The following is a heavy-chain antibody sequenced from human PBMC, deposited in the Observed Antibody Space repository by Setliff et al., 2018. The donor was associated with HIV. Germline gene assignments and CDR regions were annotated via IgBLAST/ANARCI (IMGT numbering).Heavy chain of an antibody. J-gene: IGHJ6*03. CDR3: ARAGGGYCTNGVCFYPRAFYYYYMDV. D-gene: IGHD2-8*01. CDR1: GFTFSSYT. V-gene: IGHV3-64*02. Sequence: GGSLRLSCAASGFTFSSYTIHWVRQAPGKGLEYVSAINHDGDYRYYADSVKGRFTISRDNSKNTLYLQMGSLRPEDMAVYYCARAGGGYCTNGVCFYPRAFYYYYMDVWGKGTTVTVSS. CDR2: INHDGDYR.